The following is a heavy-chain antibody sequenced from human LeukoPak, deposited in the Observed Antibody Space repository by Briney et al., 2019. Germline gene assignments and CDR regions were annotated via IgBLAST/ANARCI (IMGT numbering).Heavy chain of an antibody. D-gene: IGHD5-12*01. CDR2: IGTSGNT. CDR3: AKKRNSGYDFDY. V-gene: IGHV3-23*01. CDR1: GSTFSSNP. Sequence: GGSLRLSCAASGSTFSSNPMSWVRQAPGKGLEWVSAIGTSGNTYYTDSVKGRFTISRDNSKNTLYLQMNSLRAEDTALYYCAKKRNSGYDFDYWGQGTLVTVSS. J-gene: IGHJ4*02.